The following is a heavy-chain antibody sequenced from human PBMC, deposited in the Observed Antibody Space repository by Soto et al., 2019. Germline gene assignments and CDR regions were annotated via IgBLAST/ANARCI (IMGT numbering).Heavy chain of an antibody. CDR3: ARWGTTGGLDV. CDR1: GFTFRSYV. V-gene: IGHV3-33*05. Sequence: QVQLVESGGGVVQPGTSLRLSCVGSGFTFRSYVIHWVRQAPGKGLEWVALTSYDGSNNFYGDSVKGRFTISRHNSRNTVERQMDSLRFEATALYYCARWGTTGGLDVWGQGTLVSVSS. CDR2: TSYDGSNN. D-gene: IGHD3-16*01. J-gene: IGHJ4*02.